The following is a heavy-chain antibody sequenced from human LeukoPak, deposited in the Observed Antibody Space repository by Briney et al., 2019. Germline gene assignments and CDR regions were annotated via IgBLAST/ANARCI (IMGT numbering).Heavy chain of an antibody. J-gene: IGHJ4*02. CDR2: IRSKIDGATT. Sequence: GGSLRLSCAASGFTFSSSWMNWVRQAPGKGLKWIALIRSKIDGATTDYAAPVKGRFIISRDDSQNTLSLQMHSLKTEDTGIYFCTTGYHTPSHDGYWGQGTLVTVSS. CDR3: TTGYHTPSHDGY. V-gene: IGHV3-15*01. D-gene: IGHD2-15*01. CDR1: GFTFSSSW.